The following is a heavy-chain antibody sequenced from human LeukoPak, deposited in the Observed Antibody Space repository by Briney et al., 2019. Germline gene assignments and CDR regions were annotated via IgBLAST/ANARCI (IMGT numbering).Heavy chain of an antibody. D-gene: IGHD3-10*01. CDR3: ATDISVVGVYYGSGQWAFDI. V-gene: IGHV1-2*02. J-gene: IGHJ3*02. Sequence: ASVKVSCKASGYTFTGYYMHWVRQAPGQGLEWMGWINPNSGGTNYAQKFQGRVTMTRDTSISTAYMELSRLRSDDTAVYYCATDISVVGVYYGSGQWAFDIWGQGTMVTVSS. CDR2: INPNSGGT. CDR1: GYTFTGYY.